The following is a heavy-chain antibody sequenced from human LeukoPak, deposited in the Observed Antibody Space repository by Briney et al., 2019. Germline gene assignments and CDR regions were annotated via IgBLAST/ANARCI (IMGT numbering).Heavy chain of an antibody. J-gene: IGHJ4*02. CDR2: IRYDGRNK. D-gene: IGHD3-22*01. Sequence: PGGSLRLSCAASGFTFNNYGMHWVRQAPGKGLDWVAFIRYDGRNKYYADSVKGRFTISRGNSKNTLYLQMNSLRAEDTAVYYCVRDWGYDSSGYWQKYFDTWGQGTLVTVSS. CDR3: VRDWGYDSSGYWQKYFDT. CDR1: GFTFNNYG. V-gene: IGHV3-30*02.